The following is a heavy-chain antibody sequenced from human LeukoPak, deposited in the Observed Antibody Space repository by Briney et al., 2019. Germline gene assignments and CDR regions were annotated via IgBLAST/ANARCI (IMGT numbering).Heavy chain of an antibody. CDR3: AREMVRPGGAKDDY. Sequence: PSETLSLTCAVSGGSFSSYYWSWIRQPPRQGLEWVGEINHSGSSNYNSSLKSPVTISVDTSKNQFSLKLSSVTAADTAVYYCAREMVRPGGAKDDYWGQGTLVTVSS. J-gene: IGHJ4*02. D-gene: IGHD3-10*01. CDR2: INHSGSS. V-gene: IGHV4-34*01. CDR1: GGSFSSYY.